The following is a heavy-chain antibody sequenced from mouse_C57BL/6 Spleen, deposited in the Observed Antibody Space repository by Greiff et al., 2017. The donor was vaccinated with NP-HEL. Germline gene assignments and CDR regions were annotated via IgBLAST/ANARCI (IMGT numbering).Heavy chain of an antibody. CDR2: ISYDGSN. CDR1: GYSITSGYY. CDR3: ANYYGSSYKSYYFDY. J-gene: IGHJ2*01. Sequence: EVQLVESGPGLVKPSQSLSLTCSVTGYSITSGYYWNWIRQFPGNKLEWMGYISYDGSNNYNPSLKNRISITRDTSKNQFFLKLNSVTTEDTATYYCANYYGSSYKSYYFDYWGQGTTLTVSS. D-gene: IGHD1-1*01. V-gene: IGHV3-6*01.